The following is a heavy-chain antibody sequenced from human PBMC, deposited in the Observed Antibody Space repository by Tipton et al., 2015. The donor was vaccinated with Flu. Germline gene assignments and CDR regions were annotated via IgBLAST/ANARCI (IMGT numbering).Heavy chain of an antibody. Sequence: QLVQSGAEVKKAGESLKISCTASGYKFRDYWIAWVRQMPGKGLEWMGIIFPADSDVRYNPSFQGQVTFSADKSTTTASLQWSGLKAADTGIYYCARRGDCGGDCCGDVVIWGQGTVVTVSS. CDR3: ARRGDCGGDCCGDVVI. V-gene: IGHV5-51*03. CDR1: GYKFRDYW. CDR2: IFPADSDV. J-gene: IGHJ3*02. D-gene: IGHD2-21*02.